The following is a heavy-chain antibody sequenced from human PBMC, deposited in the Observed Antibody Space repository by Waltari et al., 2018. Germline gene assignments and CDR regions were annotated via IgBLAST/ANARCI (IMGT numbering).Heavy chain of an antibody. CDR3: ARAILGKYYYSMDV. V-gene: IGHV1-69*12. Sequence: QVQLVQSGAEVEEPGSSVKVSCKASGGTFSDFPFSWVRQAPGQGLEWMGGITPIFGATNYAETFQDRVTFNADDSTGTAYMELIGLSSEDTAVYFCARAILGKYYYSMDVWGKGTTVTVSS. CDR2: ITPIFGAT. D-gene: IGHD7-27*01. CDR1: GGTFSDFP. J-gene: IGHJ6*03.